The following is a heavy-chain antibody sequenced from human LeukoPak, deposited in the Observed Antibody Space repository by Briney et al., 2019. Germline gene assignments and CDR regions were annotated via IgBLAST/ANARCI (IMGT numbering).Heavy chain of an antibody. CDR1: GGSISSYY. D-gene: IGHD6-13*01. V-gene: IGHV4-59*01. J-gene: IGHJ6*03. Sequence: PSETLSLTCTVSGGSISSYYWSWIRQPPGKGLEWIGYIYYSGSTNYNPSLKSRVTISVDTSKNQFSLKLSSVTAADTAVYYCARERTIAAAGTRAYYYYMDVWGKGTTVTVSS. CDR2: IYYSGST. CDR3: ARERTIAAAGTRAYYYYMDV.